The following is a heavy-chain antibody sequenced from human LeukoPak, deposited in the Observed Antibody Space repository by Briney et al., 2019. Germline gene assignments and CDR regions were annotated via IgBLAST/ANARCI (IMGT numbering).Heavy chain of an antibody. Sequence: SETLSLTCAVYRGSFSGYYWSWIRQPPGKGGEWMGEINHSGSTKYNPSLKSRVTISVDTSKTQFSLKLSSVSAADTAVYYCARGPGPWEYGYGTYDYWGQGTLVTVSS. V-gene: IGHV4-34*01. CDR3: ARGPGPWEYGYGTYDY. CDR1: RGSFSGYY. D-gene: IGHD5-18*01. CDR2: INHSGST. J-gene: IGHJ4*02.